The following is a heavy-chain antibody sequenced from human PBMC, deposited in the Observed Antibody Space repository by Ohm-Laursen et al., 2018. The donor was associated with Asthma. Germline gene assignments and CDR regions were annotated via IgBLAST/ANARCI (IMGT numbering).Heavy chain of an antibody. CDR1: GFSLRNGRMG. J-gene: IGHJ6*02. CDR2: ISSNDDK. V-gene: IGHV2-26*01. Sequence: TQTLTLTCTVSGFSLRNGRMGVSWIRQPPGRALECLAHISSNDDKTYSTSLKNRPTISRDTSKSQVVLTMTDMDPVDTAIYYCARTDHDFYYYGMDVWGQGTSVTVSS. CDR3: ARTDHDFYYYGMDV.